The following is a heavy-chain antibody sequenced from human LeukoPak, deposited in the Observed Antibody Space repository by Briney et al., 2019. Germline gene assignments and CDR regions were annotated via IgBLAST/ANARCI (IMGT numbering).Heavy chain of an antibody. Sequence: VDSLKISCQAFGYSFTTYWIGWVRQMPGKALECMGIIYPCDSDVRYSPSLQGQVTISADKSISTAYLQWSSLKASDTAMYYCARIPSFDFWSGSLFYYFDYWGQGTLVTVSS. CDR2: IYPCDSDV. D-gene: IGHD3-3*01. V-gene: IGHV5-51*01. J-gene: IGHJ4*02. CDR3: ARIPSFDFWSGSLFYYFDY. CDR1: GYSFTTYW.